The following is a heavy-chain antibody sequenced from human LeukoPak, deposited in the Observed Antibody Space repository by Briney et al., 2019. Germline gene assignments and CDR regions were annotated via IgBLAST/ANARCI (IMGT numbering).Heavy chain of an antibody. CDR2: IKQDGSEK. Sequence: GGSLRLSCAASGFTFSTYWMTWVRQAPGKGLEWVANIKQDGSEKYYVDSVKGRFTISRDNVKNSLYLQMNSLRAEDTAVYYCARDPIAGAFDIWGQGTMVTVSS. CDR1: GFTFSTYW. J-gene: IGHJ3*02. CDR3: ARDPIAGAFDI. D-gene: IGHD2-21*01. V-gene: IGHV3-7*01.